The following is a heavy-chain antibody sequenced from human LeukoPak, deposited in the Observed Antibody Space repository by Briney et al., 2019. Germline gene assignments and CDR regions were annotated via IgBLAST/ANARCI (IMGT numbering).Heavy chain of an antibody. J-gene: IGHJ4*02. CDR3: AKGGYKYDSSGHNYFDY. Sequence: GGSLRLSCAASGFMFSTYEMNWVRQAPGKGLEWVAFIRYDGSKKDYADSVKGRFTISRDNSKNTLFLQMNSLRAEDTAVYYCAKGGYKYDSSGHNYFDYWGQGTLVTVSS. CDR1: GFMFSTYE. D-gene: IGHD3-22*01. V-gene: IGHV3-30*02. CDR2: IRYDGSKK.